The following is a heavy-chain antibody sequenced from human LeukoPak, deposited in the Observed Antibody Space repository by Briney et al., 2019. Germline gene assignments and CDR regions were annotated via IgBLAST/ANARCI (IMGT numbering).Heavy chain of an antibody. D-gene: IGHD6-6*01. J-gene: IGHJ6*02. Sequence: PSETLSLTCTVSGGSNSSYYWSWIRQPPGKGLEWIGYIYYSGSTNYNPSLKSRVTISVDTSKNQFSLKLSSVTAADTAVYYCARLIAARWAYYGMDVWGQGTTVTVSS. V-gene: IGHV4-59*08. CDR1: GGSNSSYY. CDR2: IYYSGST. CDR3: ARLIAARWAYYGMDV.